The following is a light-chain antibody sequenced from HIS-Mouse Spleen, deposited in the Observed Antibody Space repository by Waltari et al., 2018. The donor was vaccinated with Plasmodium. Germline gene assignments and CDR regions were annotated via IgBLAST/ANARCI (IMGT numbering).Light chain of an antibody. V-gene: IGKV1-5*03. CDR1: QSISSR. Sequence: DIQMTQSPSTLSASAGDRATITCRASQSISSRLAWYQQKPGKAPKLLIYKASSLESGVPSRFSGSGSGTEFTLTISSLQPDDFATYYCQQYNSYSWTFGQGTKVEIK. CDR2: KAS. J-gene: IGKJ1*01. CDR3: QQYNSYSWT.